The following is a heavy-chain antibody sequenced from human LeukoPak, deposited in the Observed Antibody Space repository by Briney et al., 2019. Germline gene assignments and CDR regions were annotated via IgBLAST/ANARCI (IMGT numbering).Heavy chain of an antibody. J-gene: IGHJ4*02. CDR3: ASRGYSYGYYFDY. Sequence: WETLSLTRAVYGGSYGGYYWHWFGQPQGKGLEWIGEINHNGSTNYNPSLKSRVTISVDTSKNQFSLKLSSVTAADTAVYYCASRGYSYGYYFDYWGQGTLVTVSS. D-gene: IGHD5-18*01. V-gene: IGHV4-34*01. CDR1: GGSYGGYY. CDR2: INHNGST.